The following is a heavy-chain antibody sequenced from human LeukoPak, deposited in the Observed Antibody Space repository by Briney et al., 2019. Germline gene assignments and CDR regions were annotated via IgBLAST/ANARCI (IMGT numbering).Heavy chain of an antibody. D-gene: IGHD3-22*01. CDR3: ARVADYDDSSGYYPLDY. Sequence: GGSLRLSCAASGFTFSNAWMSWVRQAPGKGPEWVSSISSTSFYIYYADSVKGRFTISRDNAKNSLYLQMNSLGAEDTAVYYCARVADYDDSSGYYPLDYWGQGTLVTVSS. CDR1: GFTFSNAW. V-gene: IGHV3-21*01. CDR2: ISSTSFYI. J-gene: IGHJ4*02.